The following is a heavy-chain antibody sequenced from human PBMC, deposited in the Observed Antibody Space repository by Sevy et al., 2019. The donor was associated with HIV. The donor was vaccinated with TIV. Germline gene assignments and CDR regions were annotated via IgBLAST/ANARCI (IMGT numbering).Heavy chain of an antibody. Sequence: GGSLRLSCAASGFTFSSYWMSWVRQAPGKGLEWVANIKQHGSEKYYVDSVKGRFTISRDNAKNSLYLQMNSLRAEDTDLYYCAREESITMIVVVINYGMDVWGEGTTVTVSS. CDR3: AREESITMIVVVINYGMDV. D-gene: IGHD3-22*01. V-gene: IGHV3-7*01. J-gene: IGHJ6*04. CDR2: IKQHGSEK. CDR1: GFTFSSYW.